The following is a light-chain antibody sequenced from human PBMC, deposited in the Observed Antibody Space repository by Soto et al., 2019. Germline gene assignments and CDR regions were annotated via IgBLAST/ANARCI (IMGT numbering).Light chain of an antibody. Sequence: QSALTQPASVSGSPGQSITISCTGTNSDIGNYNIVSWYQQHPDKAPKLIIYEVTKRPSGVSNRFSGSKSGNTASLTISGLQAEDEGDYHCCSYAASDVFVFGTGTKLTVL. J-gene: IGLJ1*01. CDR1: NSDIGNYNI. V-gene: IGLV2-23*02. CDR3: CSYAASDVFV. CDR2: EVT.